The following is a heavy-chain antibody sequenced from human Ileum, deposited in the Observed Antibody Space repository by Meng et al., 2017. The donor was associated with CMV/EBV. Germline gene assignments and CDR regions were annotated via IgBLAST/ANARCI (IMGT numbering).Heavy chain of an antibody. Sequence: GESLKTSCEASGFTFSSYGLHWVRQAPGKGLEWVAFIRYDGSNKYYANAVKSRFTISRDNYKDTLYLQMNSLRAEDTAVYYCAKAVRMGSKQLWLLLTDSMDVWGQGTTVTVSS. CDR1: GFTFSSYG. CDR2: IRYDGSNK. D-gene: IGHD5-18*01. CDR3: AKAVRMGSKQLWLLLTDSMDV. J-gene: IGHJ6*02. V-gene: IGHV3-30*02.